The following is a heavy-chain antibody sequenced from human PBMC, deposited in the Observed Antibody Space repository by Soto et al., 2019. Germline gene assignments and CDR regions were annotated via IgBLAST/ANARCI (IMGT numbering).Heavy chain of an antibody. D-gene: IGHD2-15*01. V-gene: IGHV3-48*02. CDR2: ISSSSSTI. CDR1: GFTFSSYS. Sequence: GGSLRLSCAASGFTFSSYSMNWVRQAPGKGLEWVSYISSSSSTIYYADSVKGRFTISRENAKNSLYLQMNSLRDEDTAVYYCAKKSGGNALDYYYGMDVWGQGTTVTVSS. J-gene: IGHJ6*02. CDR3: AKKSGGNALDYYYGMDV.